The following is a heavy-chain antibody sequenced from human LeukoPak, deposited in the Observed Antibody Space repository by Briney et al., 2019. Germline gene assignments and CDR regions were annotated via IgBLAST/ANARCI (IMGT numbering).Heavy chain of an antibody. Sequence: PGRSLRLSCAASGFTFNNYGMHWVRQAPGKGLEWVAVIRHDGDTKFYADSVKGRFTISRDKSKNTLYLEMNSLRAEDTAVYYCVKDSTTRASNLPDYWGQGTLVTVSS. J-gene: IGHJ4*02. CDR1: GFTFNNYG. V-gene: IGHV3-33*03. CDR2: IRHDGDTK. D-gene: IGHD1/OR15-1a*01. CDR3: VKDSTTRASNLPDY.